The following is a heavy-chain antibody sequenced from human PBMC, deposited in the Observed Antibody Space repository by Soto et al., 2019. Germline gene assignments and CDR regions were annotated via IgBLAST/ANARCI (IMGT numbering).Heavy chain of an antibody. CDR3: ASPTIFGVVTGDYYYCGMDV. V-gene: IGHV1-69*01. Sequence: QVQLVQSGAEVKKPGSSVKVSCKASGGTFSSYAISWVRQAPGQGLEWMGGIIPIFGTANYAQKFQGRVTITADESTSTAYMELSSLRSEDTAVYYCASPTIFGVVTGDYYYCGMDVWGQGTTVTVSS. CDR2: IIPIFGTA. CDR1: GGTFSSYA. D-gene: IGHD3-3*01. J-gene: IGHJ6*02.